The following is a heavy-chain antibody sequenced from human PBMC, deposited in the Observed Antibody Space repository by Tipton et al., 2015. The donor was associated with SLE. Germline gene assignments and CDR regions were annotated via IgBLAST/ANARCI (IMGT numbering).Heavy chain of an antibody. CDR1: GFTFRIYW. CDR2: IRYDGSNK. J-gene: IGHJ4*02. V-gene: IGHV3-33*08. D-gene: IGHD5-18*01. Sequence: SLRVSCATSGFTFRIYWMTWVRQAPGKGLEWVAFIRYDGSNKYYADSVKGRFTVSRDNSKNSLYLQMHSLRAEDTAVYYCARVDTPMDFDYWGQGTLVTVSS. CDR3: ARVDTPMDFDY.